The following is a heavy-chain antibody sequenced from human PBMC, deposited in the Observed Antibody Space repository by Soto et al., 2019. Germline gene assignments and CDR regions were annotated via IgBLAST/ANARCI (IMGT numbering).Heavy chain of an antibody. CDR3: AKSLVTTLTYNWYFDL. CDR2: IAGSGAST. CDR1: GFTLSSYA. D-gene: IGHD4-4*01. Sequence: LRLSCAASGFTLSSYAMTWVRQAPGMGLEWVSGIAGSGASTFYADSVKGRFSISRDKNTLFLQMNSLRADDTAVYYCAKSLVTTLTYNWYFDLWGRGTLVTVSS. V-gene: IGHV3-23*01. J-gene: IGHJ2*01.